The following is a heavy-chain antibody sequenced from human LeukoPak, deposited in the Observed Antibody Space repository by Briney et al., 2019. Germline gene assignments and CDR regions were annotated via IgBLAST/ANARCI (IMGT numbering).Heavy chain of an antibody. D-gene: IGHD6-6*01. CDR1: GRLHSRYY. CDR3: ARIDPLVFFDQ. CDR2: IFYSGHS. V-gene: IGHV4-59*07. Sequence: PSDTLSLTCSLSGRLHSRYYWSWVRQPLGKGLEWLGHIFYSGHSNYNASLTSRIRMSVDTSKAQFSLELASVIAADTAVYYCARIDPLVFFDQWGAGILVTVSS. J-gene: IGHJ4*02.